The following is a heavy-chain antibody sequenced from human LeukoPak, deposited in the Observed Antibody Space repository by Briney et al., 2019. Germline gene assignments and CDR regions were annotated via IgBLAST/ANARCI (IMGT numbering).Heavy chain of an antibody. CDR1: GGSISSSSYY. CDR3: ARHYYGSGSYYNW. CDR2: IYYSGST. J-gene: IGHJ4*02. Sequence: SETLSLTCTVSGGSISSSSYYWGWIRQPPGKGLDWIGSIYYSGSTYYNPSLKSRVTISVDTSKNQFSLKLSSVTAADTAVYYCARHYYGSGSYYNWWGQGTLVTVSS. D-gene: IGHD3-10*01. V-gene: IGHV4-39*01.